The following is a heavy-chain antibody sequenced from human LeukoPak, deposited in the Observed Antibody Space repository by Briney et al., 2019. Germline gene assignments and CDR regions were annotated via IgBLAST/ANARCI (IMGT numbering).Heavy chain of an antibody. CDR2: ISSSGSTI. D-gene: IGHD6-19*01. V-gene: IGHV3-48*03. CDR1: GFTFSSYE. CDR3: ARGPLQWLVRNPPDY. J-gene: IGHJ4*02. Sequence: HPGGSLRLSCAASGFTFSSYEMNWVRQAPGKGLEWVSYISSSGSTIYYADSVKGRFTISRDNAKNSLYLQMNSLRAEDTAVYYCARGPLQWLVRNPPDYWGQGALVTVSS.